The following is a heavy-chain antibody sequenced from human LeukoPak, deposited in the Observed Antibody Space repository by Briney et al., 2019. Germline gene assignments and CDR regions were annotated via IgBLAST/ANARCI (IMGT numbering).Heavy chain of an antibody. V-gene: IGHV3-74*01. CDR3: ARSGAPTPDY. CDR1: GFTFSSYW. D-gene: IGHD2-15*01. Sequence: GGSLRLSCAASGFTFSSYWMHWVRQAPGKGLVWVSRIDSDGSSTIYADSVKGRFTVPRDNAKNTLNLRMNSLRAEDTALYYCARSGAPTPDYWGQGTLVIVSS. J-gene: IGHJ4*02. CDR2: IDSDGSST.